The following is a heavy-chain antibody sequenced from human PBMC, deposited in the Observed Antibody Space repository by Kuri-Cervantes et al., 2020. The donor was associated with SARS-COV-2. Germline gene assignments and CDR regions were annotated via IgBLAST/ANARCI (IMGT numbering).Heavy chain of an antibody. CDR1: GGSISSGDYY. CDR2: IYYSGST. D-gene: IGHD6-19*01. Sequence: SETLSLTCTVSGGSISSGDYYWSWIRQPPGKGLEWIGYIYYSGSTYYNPSLKSRVTISVDTSKNQFSLKLSSVTAADTAVYYCARHPHAVAGPIDYWGQGTLVTVSS. V-gene: IGHV4-30-4*08. J-gene: IGHJ4*02. CDR3: ARHPHAVAGPIDY.